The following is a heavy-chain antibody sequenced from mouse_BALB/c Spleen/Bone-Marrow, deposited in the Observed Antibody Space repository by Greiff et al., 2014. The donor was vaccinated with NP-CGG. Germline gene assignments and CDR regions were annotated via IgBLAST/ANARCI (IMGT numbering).Heavy chain of an antibody. V-gene: IGHV1S56*01. CDR1: GNTFTSYD. Sequence: QVQLQQSGVELVKPGASVKLSCKASGNTFTSYDINWVRQRPEQGLEWIGWIFPGDSTTKYNEKFKGKSTLSTDKSSSTVNMQLSRLTSEDSAVYFCVRSRLRDWYFDVWGAGTTVTISS. J-gene: IGHJ1*01. CDR2: IFPGDSTT. D-gene: IGHD1-2*01. CDR3: VRSRLRDWYFDV.